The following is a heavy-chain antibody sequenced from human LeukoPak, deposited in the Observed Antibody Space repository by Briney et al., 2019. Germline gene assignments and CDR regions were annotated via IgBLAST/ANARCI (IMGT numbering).Heavy chain of an antibody. J-gene: IGHJ3*02. Sequence: GGSLRLSCAASGFTFSSYTMNWVRQAPGKGLEWVSSISSSSSYIYYADSVKGRFTISRDNAKNSLYLQMNSLRAEDTAVYYCAKELNRFCSSTTCHGFDIWGQGTMVTVSS. CDR1: GFTFSSYT. CDR2: ISSSSSYI. CDR3: AKELNRFCSSTTCHGFDI. D-gene: IGHD2-2*01. V-gene: IGHV3-21*01.